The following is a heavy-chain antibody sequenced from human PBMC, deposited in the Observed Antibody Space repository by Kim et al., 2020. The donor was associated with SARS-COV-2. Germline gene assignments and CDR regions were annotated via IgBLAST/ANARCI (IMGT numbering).Heavy chain of an antibody. CDR1: GFTFSSYS. V-gene: IGHV3-21*01. J-gene: IGHJ6*02. CDR2: ISSSSSYI. D-gene: IGHD1-7*01. Sequence: GGSLRLSCAASGFTFSSYSMNWVRQAPGKGLEWVSSISSSSSYIYYADSVKGRFTISRDNAKNSLYLQMNSLRAEDTAVYYCARDRLLGTTLYYYGMDVWGQGTTVTVSS. CDR3: ARDRLLGTTLYYYGMDV.